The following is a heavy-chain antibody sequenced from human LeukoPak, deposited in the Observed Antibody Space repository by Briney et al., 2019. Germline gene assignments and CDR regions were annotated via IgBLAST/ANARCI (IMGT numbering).Heavy chain of an antibody. CDR3: AKAAIFYGSGSYPYYYYMDV. Sequence: GSLRLSCAASGFTFSSYGMSWVRQAPGKGLEWVSAISGSGGSTYYADSVKGRFTISRDNSKNTLYLQMNSLRAEDTAVYYCAKAAIFYGSGSYPYYYYMDVWGKGTTVTISS. CDR1: GFTFSSYG. J-gene: IGHJ6*03. D-gene: IGHD3-10*01. CDR2: ISGSGGST. V-gene: IGHV3-23*01.